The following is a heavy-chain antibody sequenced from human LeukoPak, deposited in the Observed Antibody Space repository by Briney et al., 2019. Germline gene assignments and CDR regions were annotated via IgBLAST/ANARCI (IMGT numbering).Heavy chain of an antibody. V-gene: IGHV4-38-2*01. D-gene: IGHD3-22*01. Sequence: SETLSLACAVSDYSISSHNYWGWIRQPPGKGLEWIGSVYHSGSTHYSPSPKSRVTISVDTSKNQFSLKLSSVTAADTAVYYCARYDSSGYFDYWGQGTLVTVSS. CDR1: DYSISSHNY. CDR3: ARYDSSGYFDY. J-gene: IGHJ4*02. CDR2: VYHSGST.